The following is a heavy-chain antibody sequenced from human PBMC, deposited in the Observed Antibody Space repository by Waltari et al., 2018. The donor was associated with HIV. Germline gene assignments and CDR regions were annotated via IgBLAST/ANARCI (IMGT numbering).Heavy chain of an antibody. CDR2: VYYNGDT. Sequence: LQLQESGPGLVKPSETLSLTCRVSGGSISSSKYYWRWVRQSPGKGLQWIGNVYYNGDTHDKPTLKSRAAITVDRSTNQFFLTLEAVAAADTATYFCARDQRGYYNCWSLPNHNYGMDVLGQGIAVTVSS. CDR3: ARDQRGYYNCWSLPNHNYGMDV. V-gene: IGHV4-39*07. J-gene: IGHJ6*02. CDR1: GGSISSSKYY. D-gene: IGHD3-3*01.